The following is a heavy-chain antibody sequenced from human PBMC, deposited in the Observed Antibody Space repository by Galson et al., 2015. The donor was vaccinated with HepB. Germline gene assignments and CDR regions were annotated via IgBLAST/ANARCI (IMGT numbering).Heavy chain of an antibody. J-gene: IGHJ5*02. CDR2: IKHDGSEK. CDR1: GYTFSSSW. CDR3: AREAESYYDILTACWFDP. V-gene: IGHV3-7*03. D-gene: IGHD3-9*01. Sequence: SLRLSCAASGYTFSSSWMTWVRQAPAKGLEWVANIKHDGSEKYYVDSVKGRFTISRDNAKNSLYLQMNSLRAEDTAVYYCAREAESYYDILTACWFDPWGQGTLVTVSS.